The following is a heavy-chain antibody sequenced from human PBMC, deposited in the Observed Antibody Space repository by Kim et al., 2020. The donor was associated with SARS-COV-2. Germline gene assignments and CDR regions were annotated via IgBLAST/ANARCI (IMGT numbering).Heavy chain of an antibody. CDR3: ASFLSGIAAAGTDWFDP. J-gene: IGHJ5*02. V-gene: IGHV4-39*01. D-gene: IGHD6-13*01. Sequence: LKSRVTISVDTSKNQFSLKLSSVTAADTAVYYCASFLSGIAAAGTDWFDPWGQGTLVTVSS.